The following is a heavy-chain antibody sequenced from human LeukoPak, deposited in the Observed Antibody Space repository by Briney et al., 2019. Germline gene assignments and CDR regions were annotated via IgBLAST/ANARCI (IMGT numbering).Heavy chain of an antibody. J-gene: IGHJ1*01. Sequence: SETLSLTCTVSGYTISSGYYWGWIGQPPGKGLEWIGYIYYSGSTNYNPSLKSRVTISVDTSKNQLTLDLSSVTAADTAIYYCARHVTVATIGWLGSWGQGTLVTVPS. CDR2: IYYSGST. V-gene: IGHV4-38-2*02. CDR3: ARHVTVATIGWLGS. D-gene: IGHD5-12*01. CDR1: GYTISSGYY.